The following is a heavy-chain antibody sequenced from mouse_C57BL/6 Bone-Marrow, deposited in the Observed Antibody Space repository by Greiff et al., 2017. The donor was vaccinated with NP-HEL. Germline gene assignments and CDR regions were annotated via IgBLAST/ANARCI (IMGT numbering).Heavy chain of an antibody. D-gene: IGHD2-9*01. CDR3: ARKTPYYGCDWYVDV. Sequence: QVQLQQPGAELVKPGASVKLSCKASGYTFTSYWMQWVKQRPGQGLEWIGEIDPSDSYTNYNQKFKGKATLTVDTSSSTAYMHLSSLTSEDSAVSYCARKTPYYGCDWYVDVWGTGTTVTVSS. J-gene: IGHJ1*03. CDR2: IDPSDSYT. V-gene: IGHV1-50*01. CDR1: GYTFTSYW.